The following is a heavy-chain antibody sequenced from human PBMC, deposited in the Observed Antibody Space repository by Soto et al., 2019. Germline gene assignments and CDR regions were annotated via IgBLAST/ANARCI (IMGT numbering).Heavy chain of an antibody. CDR2: IYYSGST. CDR1: GGSISSSSYY. CDR3: ARATVTTSLYYYGMDV. V-gene: IGHV4-39*01. Sequence: SETLSLTCTVSGGSISSSSYYWGWIRQPPGKGLEWIGSIYYSGSTYYNPSLKSRVTISVDTSKNQFSLKLSSVTAADTAVYYCARATVTTSLYYYGMDVWGQGNPVT. D-gene: IGHD4-17*01. J-gene: IGHJ6*02.